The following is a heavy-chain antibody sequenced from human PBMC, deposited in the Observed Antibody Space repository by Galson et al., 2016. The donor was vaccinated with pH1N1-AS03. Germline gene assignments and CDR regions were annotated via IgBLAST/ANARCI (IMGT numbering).Heavy chain of an antibody. CDR3: VKESPKEAGDY. V-gene: IGHV3-48*01. CDR2: ISSSGETI. Sequence: SLRLSCAASGFTFSSFSMIWVRQAPGKGLEWISYISSSGETIFYGDSVKGRFTISRDISKNTLYLQMNSLRVEDTAMFYCVKESPKEAGDYWGQGTLVAVSS. J-gene: IGHJ4*02. D-gene: IGHD3-10*01. CDR1: GFTFSSFS.